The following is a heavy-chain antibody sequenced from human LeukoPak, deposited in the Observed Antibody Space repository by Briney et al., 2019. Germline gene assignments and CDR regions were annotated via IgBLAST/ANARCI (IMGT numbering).Heavy chain of an antibody. J-gene: IGHJ6*04. Sequence: AGGSLRLSCTASGFTFSTYWMTWVRQAPGKGLEWVANIKEDGTEKKYVDSVKGRFTISRDNAKNSLYLQMNSLRVEDTAVYYCARAQSAGLDVWGKGTTVTVSS. CDR3: ARAQSAGLDV. CDR2: IKEDGTEK. D-gene: IGHD1-14*01. CDR1: GFTFSTYW. V-gene: IGHV3-7*01.